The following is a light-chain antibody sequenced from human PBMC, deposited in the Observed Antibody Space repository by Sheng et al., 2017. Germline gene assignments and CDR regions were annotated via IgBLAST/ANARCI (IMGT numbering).Light chain of an antibody. CDR2: HDN. J-gene: IGLJ2*01. CDR1: NLGDKY. Sequence: SYELTQPPSVSVSPGQTASITCSGDNLGDKYASWYQQKPGQSPVLVIYHDNKRPSGIPERFSGSNSANTATLTIVETQAMDEVDYYCQAWDSRTIFGGGTKLTVL. V-gene: IGLV3-1*01. CDR3: QAWDSRTI.